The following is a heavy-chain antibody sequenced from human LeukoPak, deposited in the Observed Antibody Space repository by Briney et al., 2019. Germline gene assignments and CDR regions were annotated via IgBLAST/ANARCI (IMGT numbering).Heavy chain of an antibody. CDR2: ISSSSSYI. D-gene: IGHD2-21*02. J-gene: IGHJ4*02. CDR3: AREAYCGGDCYRGSGDY. Sequence: GGSLRLSCAASGLTFSRFSMSWVRQAPGKGLEWVSSISSSSSYIYYADSVKGRFIISRDNAKNSLYLQMNSLRAEDTAVYYCAREAYCGGDCYRGSGDYWGQGTLVTVSS. V-gene: IGHV3-21*01. CDR1: GLTFSRFS.